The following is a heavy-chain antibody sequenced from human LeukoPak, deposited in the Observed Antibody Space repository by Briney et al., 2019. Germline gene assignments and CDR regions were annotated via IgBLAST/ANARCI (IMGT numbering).Heavy chain of an antibody. CDR1: GGSISSGSYY. CDR3: AREKTPIYMIWNAFDI. CDR2: IYSSGST. D-gene: IGHD3-22*01. V-gene: IGHV4-61*02. J-gene: IGHJ3*02. Sequence: SQTLSLTCTVSGGSISSGSYYWSWMRQPAGKGLEWIGRIYSSGSTNYNPSLKSRVTISVDTSKNQFSLKVNSVTAADTAVYYCAREKTPIYMIWNAFDIWGQGTMVTVSS.